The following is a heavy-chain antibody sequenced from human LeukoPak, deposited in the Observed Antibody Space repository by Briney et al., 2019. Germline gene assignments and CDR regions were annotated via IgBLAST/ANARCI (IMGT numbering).Heavy chain of an antibody. CDR3: ARTAARRFDY. J-gene: IGHJ4*02. Sequence: ASVKVSCKVSGYTLTELSMHWVRQAPGQGLEWMGIINPTGGSTTYAQKFQGRVTMTRDTSTSTVYMELSSLRSDDTAVYYCARTAARRFDYWGQGTLVTVSS. CDR1: GYTLTELS. D-gene: IGHD6-6*01. V-gene: IGHV1-46*01. CDR2: INPTGGST.